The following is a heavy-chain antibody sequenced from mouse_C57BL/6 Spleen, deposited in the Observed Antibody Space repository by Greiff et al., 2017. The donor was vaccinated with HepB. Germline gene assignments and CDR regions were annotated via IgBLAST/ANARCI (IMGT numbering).Heavy chain of an antibody. D-gene: IGHD1-1*01. CDR3: ARDGSLYYYAMDY. Sequence: VQLQQSGAELVRPGASVKLSCKASGYTFTDYYINWVKQRPGQGLEWIARIYPGSGNTYYNEKFKGKATLTAEKSSSTAYMQLSSLTSEDSAVYFCARDGSLYYYAMDYWGQGTSVTVSS. V-gene: IGHV1-76*01. J-gene: IGHJ4*01. CDR1: GYTFTDYY. CDR2: IYPGSGNT.